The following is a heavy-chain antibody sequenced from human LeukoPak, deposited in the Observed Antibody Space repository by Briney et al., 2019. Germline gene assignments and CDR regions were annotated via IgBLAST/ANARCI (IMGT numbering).Heavy chain of an antibody. CDR1: GGSFSGYD. J-gene: IGHJ4*02. D-gene: IGHD6-13*01. Sequence: SETLSLTCAVYGGSFSGYDWSWIRQPPGKGLEWIGKINHSGSTNYNPSLKSRVTISVDTSKNQFSLKLSSVTAADTAVYYCARVGYRSSWRDYYFDYWGQGTLVTVSS. CDR3: ARVGYRSSWRDYYFDY. V-gene: IGHV4-34*01. CDR2: INHSGST.